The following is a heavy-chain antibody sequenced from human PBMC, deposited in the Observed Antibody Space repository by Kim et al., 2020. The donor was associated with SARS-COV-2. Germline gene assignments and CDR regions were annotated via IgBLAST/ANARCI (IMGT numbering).Heavy chain of an antibody. Sequence: YAQKCQARVTVTRDTSITTAFLELSRLRSDDTAVYYCAREMTTVTTPHDCWGQGTLVTVSS. V-gene: IGHV1-2*02. D-gene: IGHD4-17*01. J-gene: IGHJ4*02. CDR3: AREMTTVTTPHDC.